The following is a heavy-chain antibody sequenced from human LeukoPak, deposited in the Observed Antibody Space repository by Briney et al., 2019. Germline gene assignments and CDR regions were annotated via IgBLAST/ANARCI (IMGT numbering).Heavy chain of an antibody. CDR3: AREEIDYGDYAEYY. CDR2: ISAYNGNT. CDR1: GGTFSSYA. J-gene: IGHJ4*02. V-gene: IGHV1-18*01. D-gene: IGHD4-17*01. Sequence: ASVKVSCKASGGTFSSYAISWVRQAPGQGLEWMGWISAYNGNTNYAQKLQGRVTMTTDTSTSTAYMELRSLRSDDTAVYYCAREEIDYGDYAEYYWGQGTLVTVSS.